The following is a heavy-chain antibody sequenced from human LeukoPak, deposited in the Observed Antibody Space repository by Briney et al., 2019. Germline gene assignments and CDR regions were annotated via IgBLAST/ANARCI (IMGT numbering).Heavy chain of an antibody. J-gene: IGHJ6*03. CDR1: GYTFTSYY. V-gene: IGHV1-46*01. CDR2: INPSGCST. CDR3: ARVAAEVVGVPGAIGFGWLRRDYYYMDV. Sequence: ASVKVSCKASGYTFTSYYMHWVRQAPGEGLEWMGIINPSGCSTSYAQNFQGRVTITRDMSTSTVYMELSSLRSEDTAVYYCARVAAEVVGVPGAIGFGWLRRDYYYMDVWGKGTTVTVSS. D-gene: IGHD2-2*02.